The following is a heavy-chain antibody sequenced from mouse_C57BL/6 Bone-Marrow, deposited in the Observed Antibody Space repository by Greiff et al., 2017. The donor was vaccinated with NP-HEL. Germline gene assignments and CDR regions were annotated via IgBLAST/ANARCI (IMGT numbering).Heavy chain of an antibody. CDR2: IDPETGGT. CDR3: TRDYGSSYEFAY. D-gene: IGHD1-1*01. V-gene: IGHV1-15*01. CDR1: GYTFTDYE. Sequence: VQVVESGAELVRPGASVTLSCKASGYTFTDYEMHWVKQTPVHGLEWIGAIDPETGGTAYNQQFKGKAILTADKSSSTAYMELRSLAYEDSAVYYCTRDYGSSYEFAYWGQGTLVTVSA. J-gene: IGHJ3*01.